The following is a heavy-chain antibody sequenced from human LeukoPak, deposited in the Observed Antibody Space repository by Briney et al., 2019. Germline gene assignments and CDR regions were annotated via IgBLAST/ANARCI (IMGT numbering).Heavy chain of an antibody. Sequence: TLSLTCTVSGGSISSGVYYWSWIRQHPGKGLEWIGYIYYSGSTYYNPSLKSRVTISVDTSKNQFALKLSSVTAADTAVYYCTEYRGGAFDIWCQGTMVTVSS. CDR2: IYYSGST. CDR3: TEYRGGAFDI. J-gene: IGHJ3*02. CDR1: GGSISSGVYY. D-gene: IGHD2-2*01. V-gene: IGHV4-31*03.